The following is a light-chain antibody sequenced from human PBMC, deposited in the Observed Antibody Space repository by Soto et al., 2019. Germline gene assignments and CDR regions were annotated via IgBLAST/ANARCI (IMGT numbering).Light chain of an antibody. Sequence: DIQMTQSPSTLSASVGDRVTITCRASQRISSWVAWYQQKPGKAPKLLIYDASSLESWVPSRFSGSGSGTECTLTISILQPDDFAPYYSQQYTRYGIYTFGQGTKLEIK. V-gene: IGKV1-5*01. CDR2: DAS. CDR3: QQYTRYGIYT. J-gene: IGKJ2*01. CDR1: QRISSW.